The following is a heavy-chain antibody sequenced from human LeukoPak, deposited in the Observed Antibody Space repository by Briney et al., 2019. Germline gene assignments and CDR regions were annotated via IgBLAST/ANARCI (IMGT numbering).Heavy chain of an antibody. V-gene: IGHV1-69*05. CDR3: AEHLRSNRFDP. D-gene: IGHD3-16*01. J-gene: IGHJ5*02. Sequence: SVKVSCKASGGTFSSYAISWVRQAPGQGLEWMGRIIPIFGTANYAQKFQGRVTITTDESTSTAYMELSSLRSEDTAVYYCAEHLRSNRFDPWGQGTLVTVSS. CDR1: GGTFSSYA. CDR2: IIPIFGTA.